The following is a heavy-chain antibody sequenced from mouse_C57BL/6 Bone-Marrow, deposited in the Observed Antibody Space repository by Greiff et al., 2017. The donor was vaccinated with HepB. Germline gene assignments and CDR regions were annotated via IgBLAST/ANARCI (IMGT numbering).Heavy chain of an antibody. Sequence: VQLKESGPVLVKPGASVKMSCKASGYTFTDYYMNWVKQSHGKSLEWIGVINPYNGGTSYNQKFKGKATLTVDKSSSTAYMELNSLTSEDSAVYYCARSGFYYGSSYRSYWGQGTTLTVSS. CDR2: INPYNGGT. V-gene: IGHV1-19*01. D-gene: IGHD1-1*01. CDR3: ARSGFYYGSSYRSY. J-gene: IGHJ2*01. CDR1: GYTFTDYY.